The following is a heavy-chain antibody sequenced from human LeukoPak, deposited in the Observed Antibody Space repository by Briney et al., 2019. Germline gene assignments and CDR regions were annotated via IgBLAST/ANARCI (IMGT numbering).Heavy chain of an antibody. D-gene: IGHD3-22*01. Sequence: SETLSLTCTVSGGSISSYYWSWIRQPPGKGLEWIGYIYTSGSTNYNPSLKSRVTISVDTSKNQFSLKLSSVTAADTAVYYCASYSYYYDSSGYQRGHAFDIWGQGTMVTVSS. CDR1: GGSISSYY. V-gene: IGHV4-4*09. J-gene: IGHJ3*02. CDR2: IYTSGST. CDR3: ASYSYYYDSSGYQRGHAFDI.